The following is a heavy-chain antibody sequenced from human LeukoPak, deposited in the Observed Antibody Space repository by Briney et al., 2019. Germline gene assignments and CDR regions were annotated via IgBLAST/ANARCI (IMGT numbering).Heavy chain of an antibody. CDR1: GGSIRSYY. Sequence: SETLSLTCTVSGGSIRSYYWSWIRQPPGKGLEWIGYIYYSGSTNYNPSLKSRVTISVDTSKNQFSLKLSSVTAADTAGDYCARGGGSTDYYDSSGYFWGQGTLVTVSS. CDR2: IYYSGST. CDR3: ARGGGSTDYYDSSGYF. V-gene: IGHV4-59*01. J-gene: IGHJ4*02. D-gene: IGHD3-22*01.